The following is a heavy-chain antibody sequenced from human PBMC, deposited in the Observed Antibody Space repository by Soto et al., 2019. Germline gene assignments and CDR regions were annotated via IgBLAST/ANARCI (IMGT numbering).Heavy chain of an antibody. CDR2: IYPGDSDT. Sequence: PGESLKISCKGSGYSFTSYWIGWVRQMPGKGLEWMGIIYPGDSDTRYSPSFQGQVTISADKSISTAYLQWSSLKASDTAMYYCARHAGYCISTSCYGQGSVSPGPNNYYYYYGMDVWGQGTTVTVSS. D-gene: IGHD2-2*01. CDR3: ARHAGYCISTSCYGQGSVSPGPNNYYYYYGMDV. CDR1: GYSFTSYW. V-gene: IGHV5-51*01. J-gene: IGHJ6*02.